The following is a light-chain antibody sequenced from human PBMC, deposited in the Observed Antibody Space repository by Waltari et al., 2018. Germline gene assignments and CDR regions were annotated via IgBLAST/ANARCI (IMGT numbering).Light chain of an antibody. CDR1: SSDAGSHDL. V-gene: IGLV2-23*02. CDR2: EVD. CDR3: SSYTYGGPWV. Sequence: SALTQPAYVSASPGQSITISCTGSSSDAGSHDLVAWYQQHPGKAPHLLIYEVDKRPSGVSYRFSGSKSGNAASLTISGLQAEDEAHYFCSSYTYGGPWVFGGGTLLTVL. J-gene: IGLJ2*01.